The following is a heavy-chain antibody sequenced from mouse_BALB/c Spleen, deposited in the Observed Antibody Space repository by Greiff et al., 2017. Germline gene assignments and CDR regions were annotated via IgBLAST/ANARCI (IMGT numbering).Heavy chain of an antibody. V-gene: IGHV1-9*01. J-gene: IGHJ2*01. Sequence: QVQLQQSGAELMKPGASVKISCKATGYTFSSYWIEWVKQRPGHGLEWIGEILPGSGSTNYNEKFKGKATFTADTSSNTAYMQLSSLTSEDSAVYYCARKGVATPFDYWGQGTTLTVSS. CDR1: GYTFSSYW. CDR3: ARKGVATPFDY. CDR2: ILPGSGST. D-gene: IGHD1-1*01.